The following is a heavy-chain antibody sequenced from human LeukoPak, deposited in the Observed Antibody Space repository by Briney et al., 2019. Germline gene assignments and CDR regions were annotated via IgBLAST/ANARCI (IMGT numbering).Heavy chain of an antibody. CDR1: GFTFSSYW. CDR3: ARDASRGGDYDR. Sequence: PGGSLRLSCAASGFTFSSYWMNWVRQTPGKGLEWVANIAPDGSKQYYVDSVKGRFTISRGNAKNSLYLQLNSLRAEDSAVYYCARDASRGGDYDRWGQGTLVTVSS. D-gene: IGHD2-21*02. J-gene: IGHJ5*02. V-gene: IGHV3-7*01. CDR2: IAPDGSKQ.